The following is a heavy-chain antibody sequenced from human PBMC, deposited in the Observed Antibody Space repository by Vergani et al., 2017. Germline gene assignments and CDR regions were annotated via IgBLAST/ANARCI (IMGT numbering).Heavy chain of an antibody. J-gene: IGHJ6*02. CDR1: GGSISSSSYY. D-gene: IGHD2-21*02. CDR3: ARHLAYCGGDCYPYYYGMDV. CDR2: IYYSGST. V-gene: IGHV4-39*01. Sequence: QLQLQESGPGLVKPSETLSLTCTVSGGSISSSSYYWGWIRQPPGKGLEWIWSIYYSGSTYYNPSLKSRVTISVDTSKNQFSLKLSSVTAADTAVYYCARHLAYCGGDCYPYYYGMDVWGQGTTVTVSS.